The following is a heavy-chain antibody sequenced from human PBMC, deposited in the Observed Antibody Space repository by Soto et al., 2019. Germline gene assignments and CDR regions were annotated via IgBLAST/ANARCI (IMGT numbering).Heavy chain of an antibody. V-gene: IGHV1-69*02. CDR3: ARSPYYGDYTTGGFDY. J-gene: IGHJ4*02. D-gene: IGHD4-17*01. Sequence: QVQLVQSGAEVKKPGSSVKVSCKASGGTFSSYTISWVRQAPGQGLEWMGRIIPILGIANYAQKFQGRVTITADKSTRTAYMELSSLRSEDTAVYYCARSPYYGDYTTGGFDYWGQGTLVTVSS. CDR2: IIPILGIA. CDR1: GGTFSSYT.